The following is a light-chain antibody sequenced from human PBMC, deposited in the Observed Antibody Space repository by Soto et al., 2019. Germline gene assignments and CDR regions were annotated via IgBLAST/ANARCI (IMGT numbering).Light chain of an antibody. Sequence: DIQMTQSPSTLPASVVDRVTITCLASQSIDRWLAWYQQRPGKAPKILIYHASSLETGVPSRFSGSGSGTEFTLTISSLQPDDFATYYCHQYNRFPRTCGQGTKVDIK. CDR3: HQYNRFPRT. CDR1: QSIDRW. V-gene: IGKV1-5*01. CDR2: HAS. J-gene: IGKJ1*01.